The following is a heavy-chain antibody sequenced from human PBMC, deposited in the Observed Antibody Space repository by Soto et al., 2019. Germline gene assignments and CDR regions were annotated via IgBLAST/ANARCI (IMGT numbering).Heavy chain of an antibody. Sequence: PSETLSLTCTVSGGSISSSSYYWGLIRQPPGKGLEWIGSIYYSGSTYYNPSLKSRVTISVDTSKNQFSLKLSSVTAADTAVYYCARPSGEYCGGDCYNDNWFDPWGQGTLVTVSS. D-gene: IGHD2-21*01. CDR1: GGSISSSSYY. V-gene: IGHV4-39*01. CDR2: IYYSGST. CDR3: ARPSGEYCGGDCYNDNWFDP. J-gene: IGHJ5*02.